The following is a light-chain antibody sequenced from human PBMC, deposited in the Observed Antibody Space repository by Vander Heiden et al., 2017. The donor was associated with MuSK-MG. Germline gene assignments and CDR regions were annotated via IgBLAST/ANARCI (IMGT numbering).Light chain of an antibody. CDR3: AAWDDGLNGPV. CDR2: RDS. J-gene: IGLJ1*01. CDR1: RSNIGTNR. V-gene: IGLV1-47*01. Sequence: QSVLTQPPAASGPPGQRVTVSCSGSRSNIGTNRVYWYRQLPGTAPKLVIYRDSQRLSGVPDRFSGSRSDASASLAISGLRSEDEADYYCAAWDDGLNGPVFGTGTKVTVL.